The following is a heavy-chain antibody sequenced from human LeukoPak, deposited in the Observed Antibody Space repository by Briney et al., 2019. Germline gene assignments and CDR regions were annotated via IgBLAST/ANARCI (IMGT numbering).Heavy chain of an antibody. J-gene: IGHJ4*02. D-gene: IGHD1-1*01. Sequence: ASVKVSCKASGYTFIYYYMHWVRQAPGQGLEWMGRIDPKSGGTSYAQKFQGRVTMTMDTSITTAYMALNSLRSDDTAIYYCARLALSGIDYWGQGTLVTVSS. CDR1: GYTFIYYY. CDR2: IDPKSGGT. CDR3: ARLALSGIDY. V-gene: IGHV1-2*02.